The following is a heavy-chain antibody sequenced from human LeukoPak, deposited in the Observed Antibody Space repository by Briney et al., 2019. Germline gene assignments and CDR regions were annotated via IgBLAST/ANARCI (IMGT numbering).Heavy chain of an antibody. CDR2: ILYDGSNK. CDR1: GFTFSSYG. V-gene: IGHV3-33*01. Sequence: GGSLRLSCAASGFTFSSYGMHWVRQAPGKGLEWVAVILYDGSNKYYADSVKGRFTISRDNSKNTLYLQMNSLRAEDTAVYYCARDREGIAVAGTEPGTFDYWGQGTLVTVSS. D-gene: IGHD6-19*01. J-gene: IGHJ4*02. CDR3: ARDREGIAVAGTEPGTFDY.